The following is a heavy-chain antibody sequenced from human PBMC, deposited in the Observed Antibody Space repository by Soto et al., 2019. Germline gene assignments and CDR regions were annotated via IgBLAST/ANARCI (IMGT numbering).Heavy chain of an antibody. Sequence: QVQLVESGGGVVQPGRSLRLSCTASGFTFRSSGMHWVRQAPGKGLEWVAFISYDGSDKYTDSVKGRFAVSRDNSKNMVWMQMNSLRAEDTAVYYCARSPAVSSLYHFDYWGQGTLVTVSS. V-gene: IGHV3-33*05. CDR2: ISYDGSDK. J-gene: IGHJ4*02. CDR1: GFTFRSSG. D-gene: IGHD6-6*01. CDR3: ARSPAVSSLYHFDY.